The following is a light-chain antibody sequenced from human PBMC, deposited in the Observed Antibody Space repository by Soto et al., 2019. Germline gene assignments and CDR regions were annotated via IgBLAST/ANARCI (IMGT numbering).Light chain of an antibody. CDR3: QQANTFPLT. CDR2: AAP. J-gene: IGKJ5*01. CDR1: QSISSY. V-gene: IGKV1-39*01. Sequence: DIQMTQSPSSLSASVGDRFTITCRASQSISSYLNWYQQKPGKAPKLLIYAAPSLQSGVPSRFSGSGSGTEFILTLSSLQPDDFATYYCQQANTFPLTFGQGTRLEIK.